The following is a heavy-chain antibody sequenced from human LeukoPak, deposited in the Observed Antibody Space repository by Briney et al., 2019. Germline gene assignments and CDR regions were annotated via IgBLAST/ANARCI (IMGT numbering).Heavy chain of an antibody. D-gene: IGHD6-6*01. Sequence: SVKVSCKASGGTFSSYAISWVRQAPGQGLEWMGGIIPIFGTANYAQKFQGRVTITADESTSTAYMELSSLRSEDTAVYYCARDEYSSSFPDNWGQGTLVTVSS. CDR2: IIPIFGTA. V-gene: IGHV1-69*01. CDR3: ARDEYSSSFPDN. J-gene: IGHJ4*02. CDR1: GGTFSSYA.